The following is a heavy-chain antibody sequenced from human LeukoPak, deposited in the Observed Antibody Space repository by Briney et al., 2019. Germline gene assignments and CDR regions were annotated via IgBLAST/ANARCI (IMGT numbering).Heavy chain of an antibody. J-gene: IGHJ6*03. CDR3: ARDQVQSDYYYYYYMDV. D-gene: IGHD1-1*01. Sequence: GGSLRLSCAASGFTFSSYWMSWVRQAPGKGLEWVANIKQDGSEKYYVDSVKGRFTISRDNAKNSLYLQMNSLRAKDTAVYYCARDQVQSDYYYYYYMDVWGKGTTVTVSS. V-gene: IGHV3-7*01. CDR2: IKQDGSEK. CDR1: GFTFSSYW.